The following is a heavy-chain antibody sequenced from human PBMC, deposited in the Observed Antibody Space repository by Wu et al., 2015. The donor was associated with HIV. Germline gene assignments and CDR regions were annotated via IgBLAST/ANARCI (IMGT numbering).Heavy chain of an antibody. CDR3: ARERPRRGLLVVRGVTTT. V-gene: IGHV1-69*13. CDR2: IIPIFGTA. CDR1: GGTFSSYA. Sequence: QVQLVQSGAEVKKPGSSVKVSCKASGGTFSSYAISWVRQAPGQGLEWMGRIIPIFGTANYAQKFQGRVTITADESTSTAYMELSSLRSEDTAVYYCARERPRRGLLVVRGVTTTWGQGTRGPPSP. D-gene: IGHD3-10*01. J-gene: IGHJ4*02.